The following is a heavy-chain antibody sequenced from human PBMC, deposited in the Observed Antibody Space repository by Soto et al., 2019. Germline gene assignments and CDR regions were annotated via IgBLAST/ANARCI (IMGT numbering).Heavy chain of an antibody. CDR2: ISASGGFT. CDR3: ARDQMLHDY. J-gene: IGHJ4*02. CDR1: GFTFSDYY. Sequence: QVQLVESGGGLVKPGGSLRLSCAASGFTFSDYYMTWIRQAPGKGLEWLSYISASGGFTNYADSVKGRFTISRDNAKNSLFLQMNSLRAEDTAVYYCARDQMLHDYWGQGTLVTVSS. V-gene: IGHV3-11*06. D-gene: IGHD2-2*01.